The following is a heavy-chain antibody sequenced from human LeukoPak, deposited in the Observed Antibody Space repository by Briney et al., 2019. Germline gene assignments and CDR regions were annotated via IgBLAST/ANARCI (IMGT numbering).Heavy chain of an antibody. Sequence: SETLSLTCTVSGGSISSYYWSWIRQPAGKGLEWIGRIYTSGSTNYNPSLRGRVTMSVDTSKNQFSLKLRSVTAADTAVYYCARDLRTAAGTRGAYYYYGMDVWGQGTTVTVSS. CDR1: GGSISSYY. CDR2: IYTSGST. J-gene: IGHJ6*02. CDR3: ARDLRTAAGTRGAYYYYGMDV. V-gene: IGHV4-4*07. D-gene: IGHD6-13*01.